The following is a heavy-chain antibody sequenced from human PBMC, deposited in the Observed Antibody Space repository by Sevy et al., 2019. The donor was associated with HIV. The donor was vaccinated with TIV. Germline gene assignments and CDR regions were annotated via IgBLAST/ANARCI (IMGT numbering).Heavy chain of an antibody. V-gene: IGHV3-9*01. CDR1: GFTFDDYA. J-gene: IGHJ3*02. D-gene: IGHD2-21*01. CDR2: FYWNSGSI. Sequence: GGSLRLSCAASGFTFDDYAMHWVRQAPGKGLEWVAGFYWNSGSIGYAGSVKGRFNNSRDNAKNSLYLQRNSLRAEDTAFYYGAKVTSPTAYSDAFDIWGQGTMVTVSS. CDR3: AKVTSPTAYSDAFDI.